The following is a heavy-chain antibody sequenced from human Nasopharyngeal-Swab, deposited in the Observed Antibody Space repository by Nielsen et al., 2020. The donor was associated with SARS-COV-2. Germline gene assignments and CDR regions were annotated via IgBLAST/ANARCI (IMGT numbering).Heavy chain of an antibody. CDR3: ARSLVGVSRHFDY. CDR2: MSYSGST. J-gene: IGHJ4*03. D-gene: IGHD1-26*01. Sequence: SETLSLTCTVSGGSISSNYWNWIRQPPGKGLEWIGYMSYSGSTNYNPSLNSRVTISLDTSKNQFSLRLNSVTSADTAVYYCARSLVGVSRHFDYWGQGTTVTVSS. CDR1: GGSISSNY. V-gene: IGHV4-59*01.